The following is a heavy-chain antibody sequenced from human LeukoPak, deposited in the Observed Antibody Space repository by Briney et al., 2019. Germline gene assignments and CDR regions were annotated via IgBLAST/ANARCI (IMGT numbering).Heavy chain of an antibody. V-gene: IGHV4-39*01. J-gene: IGHJ5*02. D-gene: IGHD3/OR15-3a*01. CDR3: ARAATFWTGFYAFGS. Sequence: SETLSLTCTVSGGSISSSTYYWGWIHQPPGKGLEWIGSIYYSGSTYYNPSLKSRVTISVDTSKNQFSLKLSSVTAADTAVYYCARAATFWTGFYAFGSWGQGTLVTVSS. CDR2: IYYSGST. CDR1: GGSISSSTYY.